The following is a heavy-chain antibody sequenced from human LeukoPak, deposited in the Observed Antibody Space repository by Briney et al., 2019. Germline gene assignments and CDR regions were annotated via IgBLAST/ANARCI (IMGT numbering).Heavy chain of an antibody. Sequence: SVKVSCKVSGYTLTELSMHWVRQAPGQGLEWMGGIIPIFGTANYAQKFQGRVTITADESTSTAYMELSSLRSEDTAVYYCARGPRTIFGVVIIKDYYYYGMDVWGQGTTVTVSS. CDR3: ARGPRTIFGVVIIKDYYYYGMDV. CDR1: GYTLTELS. CDR2: IIPIFGTA. V-gene: IGHV1-69*13. J-gene: IGHJ6*02. D-gene: IGHD3-3*01.